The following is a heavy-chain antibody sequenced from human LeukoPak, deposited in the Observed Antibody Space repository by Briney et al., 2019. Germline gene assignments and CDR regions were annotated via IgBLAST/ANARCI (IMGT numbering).Heavy chain of an antibody. D-gene: IGHD6-13*01. Sequence: SETLSLTCAVYGGSFSGYYWSWIRQPPGKGLEWIGEINHSGSTNYNPSLKSRVTISVDTSKNQFSLKLSSVTAADTAVYYCARGFSSSWFNYWGQGTLVTVSS. J-gene: IGHJ4*02. CDR2: INHSGST. V-gene: IGHV4-34*01. CDR3: ARGFSSSWFNY. CDR1: GGSFSGYY.